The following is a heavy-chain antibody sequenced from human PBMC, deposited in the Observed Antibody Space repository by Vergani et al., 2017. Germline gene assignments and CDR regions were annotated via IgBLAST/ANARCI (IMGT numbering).Heavy chain of an antibody. Sequence: EVQVVQSGGGLVKPGGSLRLSCETSGFIFSDYNLNRVRQAPGSGLEWVASISGRSSYVNYAVSVKGRFTISRDNAKNSLFLQMNSLRAEDTAVYYCVREETFYDSVSDYLAGYFDHWGQGALVTVSS. CDR3: VREETFYDSVSDYLAGYFDH. CDR2: ISGRSSYV. J-gene: IGHJ4*02. CDR1: GFIFSDYN. D-gene: IGHD3-3*01. V-gene: IGHV3-21*02.